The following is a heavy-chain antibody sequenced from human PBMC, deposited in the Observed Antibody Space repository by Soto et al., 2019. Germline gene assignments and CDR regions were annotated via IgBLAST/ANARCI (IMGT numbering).Heavy chain of an antibody. J-gene: IGHJ4*02. V-gene: IGHV3-30*18. CDR3: AKDEGIVVVPAASFDY. Sequence: PGGSLRLSCAASGFTFSSYGMHWVRQAPGKGLEWVAVISYDGSNKYNADTVKGRFTNSRDNSKNSLYLQMNSLRAEDTAVYYCAKDEGIVVVPAASFDYWGQGT. D-gene: IGHD2-2*01. CDR2: ISYDGSNK. CDR1: GFTFSSYG.